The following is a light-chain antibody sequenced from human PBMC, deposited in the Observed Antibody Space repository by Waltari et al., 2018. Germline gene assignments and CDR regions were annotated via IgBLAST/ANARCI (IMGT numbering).Light chain of an antibody. Sequence: QLVLTQSPSASASLGASVKLTCTLSSVPSSNVIAWLQEQPGKGPRYLMKVNSDGSHSKGDEIPDRFSGSSSGAERYLTISSLQSEDEADYYCQTGGHGTWVFGGGTKLTVL. J-gene: IGLJ3*02. CDR3: QTGGHGTWV. CDR2: VNSDGSH. V-gene: IGLV4-69*01. CDR1: SVPSSNV.